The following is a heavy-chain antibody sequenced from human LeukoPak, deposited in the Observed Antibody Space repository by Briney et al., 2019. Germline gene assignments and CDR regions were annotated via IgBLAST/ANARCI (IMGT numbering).Heavy chain of an antibody. CDR1: GFTFSSYW. CDR2: IKQDGSEK. CDR3: ARDDRYSSSWRYEYYFDY. D-gene: IGHD6-13*01. J-gene: IGHJ4*02. V-gene: IGHV3-7*01. Sequence: PGGSLRLSCAASGFTFSSYWMSWVRQAPGKGLEWVANIKQDGSEKYYVDSVKGQFTISRDDAKNSLYLQMNSLRAEDTAVYYCARDDRYSSSWRYEYYFDYWGQGTLVTVSS.